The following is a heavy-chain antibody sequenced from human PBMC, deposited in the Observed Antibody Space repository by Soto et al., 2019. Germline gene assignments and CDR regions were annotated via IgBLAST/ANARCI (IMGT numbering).Heavy chain of an antibody. V-gene: IGHV1-3*01. CDR2: INAGNGNT. J-gene: IGHJ5*02. D-gene: IGHD3-10*01. CDR3: ARPESDWFAA. Sequence: ASVKVSCKASGYTFTSYAMHWVRQAPGQKLEWMGWINAGNGNTKYSQKFQGRVTMTTDTSTSTAYMEVRRGRSDDTAVYYCARPESDWFAAWGQGTLVTVSS. CDR1: GYTFTSYA.